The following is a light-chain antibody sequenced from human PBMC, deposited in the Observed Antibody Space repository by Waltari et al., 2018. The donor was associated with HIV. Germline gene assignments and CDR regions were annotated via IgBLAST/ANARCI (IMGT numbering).Light chain of an antibody. V-gene: IGKV1-39*01. Sequence: DIQMTQSPSSLSASVGDRVTVTCRASQSIGVYLNWYRQKQGKAPEVLIYEASNLQSGLPSRFSGSGSGTDFTLTISSLQPEDFATYYCQQTFNLPLTFGPGTKVDI. CDR1: QSIGVY. CDR3: QQTFNLPLT. J-gene: IGKJ3*01. CDR2: EAS.